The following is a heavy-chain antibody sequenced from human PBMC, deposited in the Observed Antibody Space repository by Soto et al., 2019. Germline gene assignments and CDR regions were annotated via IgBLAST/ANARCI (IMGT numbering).Heavy chain of an antibody. CDR1: VATIRCSY. CDR2: IYHSASN. Sequence: TSETLSLTCTVSVATIRCSYASWLPQSPEKGREWKGYIYHSASNNYNPSPKSRDTISVDTSKNQFSLKLSSVTAADTAVYYCARPGIAAAGTTYYYYYTMDVWGQGTTVTVSS. CDR3: ARPGIAAAGTTYYYYYTMDV. D-gene: IGHD6-13*01. V-gene: IGHV4-59*08. J-gene: IGHJ6*02.